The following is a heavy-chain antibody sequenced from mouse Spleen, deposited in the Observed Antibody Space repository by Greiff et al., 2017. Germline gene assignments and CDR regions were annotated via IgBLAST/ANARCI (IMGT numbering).Heavy chain of an antibody. D-gene: IGHD2-12*01. CDR3: APFTTSYFDY. V-gene: IGHV3-6*01. CDR2: ISYDGSN. J-gene: IGHJ2*01. CDR1: GYSITSGYY. Sequence: DVQLQESGPGLVKPSQSLSLTCSVTGYSITSGYYWNWIRQFPGNKLEWMGYISYDGSNNYNPSLKNRISITRDTSKNQFFLKLNSVTTEDTATYYCAPFTTSYFDYWGQGTTLTVSS.